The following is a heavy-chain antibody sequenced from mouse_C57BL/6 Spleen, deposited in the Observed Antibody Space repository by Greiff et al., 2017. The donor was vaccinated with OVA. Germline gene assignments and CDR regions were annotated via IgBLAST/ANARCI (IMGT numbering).Heavy chain of an antibody. D-gene: IGHD2-4*01. CDR2: IRNKDNGYTT. CDR3: ARDYDYDGAWFAY. V-gene: IGHV7-3*01. Sequence: EVQLVESGGGLVQPGGSLSLSCAASGFTFTDYYMSWVRQPPGKALEWLGFIRNKDNGYTTEYSASVKGRFTIYRDNTQSILYIQMNALRAEDSSTYYCARDYDYDGAWFAYWGTGTLVTVSA. CDR1: GFTFTDYY. J-gene: IGHJ3*01.